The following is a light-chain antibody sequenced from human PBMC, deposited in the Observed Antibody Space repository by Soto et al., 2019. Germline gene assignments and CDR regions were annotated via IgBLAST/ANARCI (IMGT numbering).Light chain of an antibody. CDR3: CAYSTSGTHV. J-gene: IGLJ1*01. CDR1: SSDVGSYDY. CDR2: DVN. V-gene: IGLV2-14*03. Sequence: QSVLTQPASVSGSPGQSITFPCTGTSSDVGSYDYVSWHQRHPGKAPKLIIYDVNNRPSGVPSRFSGSKSGNTASLIISGLQTEGEADYYCCAYSTSGTHVFGTGTKVTVL.